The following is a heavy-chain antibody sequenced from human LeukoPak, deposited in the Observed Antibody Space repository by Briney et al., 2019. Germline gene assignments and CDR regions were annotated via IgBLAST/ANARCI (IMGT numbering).Heavy chain of an antibody. CDR1: GGTFSSYA. CDR3: ARAIIPSRQDYYYYGMDV. Sequence: GASVKVSCKASGGTFSSYAISWVRQAPRQGLEWMGGIIPIFGTANYAQKFQGRVTITADESTSTAYMELSSLRSEDTAVYYCARAIIPSRQDYYYYGMDVWGQGTTVTVSS. CDR2: IIPIFGTA. V-gene: IGHV1-69*13. D-gene: IGHD2-2*02. J-gene: IGHJ6*02.